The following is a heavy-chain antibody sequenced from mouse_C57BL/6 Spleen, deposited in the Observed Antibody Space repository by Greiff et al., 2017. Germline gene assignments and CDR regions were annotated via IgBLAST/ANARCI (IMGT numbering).Heavy chain of an antibody. CDR2: INPSNGGT. D-gene: IGHD1-1*01. CDR1: GYTFTSYW. V-gene: IGHV1-53*01. CDR3: ARHDGSTSWCAY. J-gene: IGHJ3*01. Sequence: VQLQQPGTELVKPGASVKLSCKASGYTFTSYWMHWVKQRPGQGLEWIGNINPSNGGTNYTEKFKSTATLHVDKSSSTAYMQLSSLTSEDSAVYYCARHDGSTSWCAYWGQGTLVTVSA.